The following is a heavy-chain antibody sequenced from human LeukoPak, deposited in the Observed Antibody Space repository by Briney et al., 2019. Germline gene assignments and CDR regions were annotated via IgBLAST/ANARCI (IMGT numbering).Heavy chain of an antibody. V-gene: IGHV3-74*01. J-gene: IGHJ4*02. CDR3: ARSQFDY. Sequence: GGSLRLSCAASGFAFSSYWMLWVRQPPGKGLVWVSRINGDGSITTYADSAKGRFTISRDNTKNILYLEMNSLRAEDTAIYYCARSQFDYWGQGILVTVSS. CDR1: GFAFSSYW. CDR2: INGDGSIT.